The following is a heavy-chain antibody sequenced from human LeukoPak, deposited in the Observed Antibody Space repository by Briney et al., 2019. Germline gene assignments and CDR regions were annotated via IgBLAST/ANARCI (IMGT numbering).Heavy chain of an antibody. Sequence: ASVKVSCKASGYTFSSYGNSWVRQAPGQGLEWMGWISAYSGNTHYAQKFQGRVTMTTDTSTTTAYMELRGLRSDDTAVYYCARAEKPNWGNYYYYCMDVWGKGTTVTVSS. V-gene: IGHV1-18*01. CDR1: GYTFSSYG. J-gene: IGHJ6*03. CDR2: ISAYSGNT. CDR3: ARAEKPNWGNYYYYCMDV. D-gene: IGHD7-27*01.